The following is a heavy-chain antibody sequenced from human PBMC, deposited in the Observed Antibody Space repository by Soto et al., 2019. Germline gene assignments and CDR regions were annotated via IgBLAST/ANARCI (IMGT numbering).Heavy chain of an antibody. V-gene: IGHV1-69*13. D-gene: IGHD1-26*01. CDR1: GGTFSSYA. CDR2: IIPIFGTA. CDR3: AGDLNCTHRGGYNGAICGGLAV. Sequence: SVKVSCKASGGTFSSYAISWVRQAPGQGLEWMGGIIPIFGTANYAQKFQGRVTITADESTSTANMELSSLRSEDTTMYYSAGDLNCTHRGGYNGAICGGLAVWGQGTTVTGSS. J-gene: IGHJ6*02.